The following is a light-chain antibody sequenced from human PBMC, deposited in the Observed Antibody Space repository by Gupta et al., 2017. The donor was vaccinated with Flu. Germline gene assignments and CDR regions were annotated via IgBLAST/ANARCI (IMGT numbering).Light chain of an antibody. J-gene: IGLJ1*01. CDR3: GAWEDSLNGRYV. CDR1: SSYTGKNI. CDR2: CTN. Sequence: IFCFSSSSYTGKNIAVRYQQVPGTAPKHLLYCTNQRRSGVPDGFSGSKYGASASLAVSGLQSEDEADYYCGAWEDSLNGRYVFGTGTRVSVL. V-gene: IGLV1-44*01.